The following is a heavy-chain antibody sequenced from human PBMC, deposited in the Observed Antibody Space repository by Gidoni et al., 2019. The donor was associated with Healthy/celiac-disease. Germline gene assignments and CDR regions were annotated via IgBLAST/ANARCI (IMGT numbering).Heavy chain of an antibody. D-gene: IGHD3-22*01. Sequence: VQLLESGGGLVSASGFTSSSYAMSWVRQAPGKGLEWVSAISGSGGSTYYADSVKGRFTISRDNSKNTLYLQMNSLRAEDTAVYYCAKDSLYDSSGYRPFGFDYWGQGTLVTVSS. J-gene: IGHJ4*02. CDR3: AKDSLYDSSGYRPFGFDY. CDR1: GFTSSSYA. CDR2: ISGSGGST. V-gene: IGHV3-23*01.